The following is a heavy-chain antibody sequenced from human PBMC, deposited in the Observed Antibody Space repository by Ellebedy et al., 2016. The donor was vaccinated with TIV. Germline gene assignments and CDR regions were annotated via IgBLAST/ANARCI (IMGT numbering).Heavy chain of an antibody. CDR1: GGFISSYY. Sequence: MPSETLSLTCAVSGGFISSYYWSWIRQPPGKGLEWIGYIYYIGSPNYNPSLKSRVTISVDTSKNQFALNLSSVTAADTAVYYCARRIHHDSSGYDPWYFDLWGRGTLVTVSS. J-gene: IGHJ2*01. CDR3: ARRIHHDSSGYDPWYFDL. D-gene: IGHD3-22*01. V-gene: IGHV4-59*08. CDR2: IYYIGSP.